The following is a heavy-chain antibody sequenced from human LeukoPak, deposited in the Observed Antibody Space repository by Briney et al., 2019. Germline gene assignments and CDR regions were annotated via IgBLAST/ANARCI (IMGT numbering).Heavy chain of an antibody. Sequence: PSETLSLTCTVSGGSISSYYWSWIRQPPGKGLEWIGYIYYSGSTNYNPSLKSRVTISVDTSKNQFSLKLSSVTAADTAVYYCARGGSHCSGGSCYSLDWFDPWGQGTLVTVSS. D-gene: IGHD2-15*01. CDR2: IYYSGST. CDR3: ARGGSHCSGGSCYSLDWFDP. J-gene: IGHJ5*02. CDR1: GGSISSYY. V-gene: IGHV4-59*01.